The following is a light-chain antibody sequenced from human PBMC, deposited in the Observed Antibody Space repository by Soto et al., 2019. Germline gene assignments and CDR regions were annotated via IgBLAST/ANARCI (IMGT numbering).Light chain of an antibody. CDR2: EVS. J-gene: IGLJ1*01. Sequence: QSALTQPASVSGSPGQSITISCTGTSSDVGSYNLISWYQQYPGKAPKLMIYEVSKRPSGVSNRFSGSKSGNTASLKISGLQAEDEADYYCCSYAGSSTFYVFGTGTKVTVL. CDR3: CSYAGSSTFYV. CDR1: SSDVGSYNL. V-gene: IGLV2-23*02.